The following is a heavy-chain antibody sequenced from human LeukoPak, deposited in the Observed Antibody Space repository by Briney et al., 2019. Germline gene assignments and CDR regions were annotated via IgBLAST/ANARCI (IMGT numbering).Heavy chain of an antibody. J-gene: IGHJ4*02. D-gene: IGHD2-2*01. Sequence: GGSLRLSCAASGFTFSSYAMSWVRQAPGKGLEWVSAISGSGGSTYYADSVKGRFTISRDNSKNTLYLQMNSLRAEDTAVYYCAKDLSIGYCSSTSCYEPAGFDYWGQGTLVTVSS. CDR1: GFTFSSYA. CDR3: AKDLSIGYCSSTSCYEPAGFDY. V-gene: IGHV3-23*01. CDR2: ISGSGGST.